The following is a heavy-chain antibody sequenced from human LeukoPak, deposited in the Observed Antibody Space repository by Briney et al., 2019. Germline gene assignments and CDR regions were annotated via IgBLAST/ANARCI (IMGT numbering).Heavy chain of an antibody. Sequence: GGSLRLSCAASGFTFSSYSMNWVRQAPGKGLEWASCISSSSSYIYYADSVKGRFTISRDNARRSLYLQMNSLRAEDSAVYYCARRQLVRDNYYGMDVWGQGTTVTVSS. D-gene: IGHD6-6*01. CDR2: ISSSSSYI. V-gene: IGHV3-21*01. CDR3: ARRQLVRDNYYGMDV. CDR1: GFTFSSYS. J-gene: IGHJ6*02.